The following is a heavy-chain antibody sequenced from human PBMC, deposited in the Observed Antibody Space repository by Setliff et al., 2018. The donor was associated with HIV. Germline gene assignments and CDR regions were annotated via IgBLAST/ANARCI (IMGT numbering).Heavy chain of an antibody. Sequence: ASVKVSCKASGYTFTSYDINWMRQATGQGLEWMGWMNLNSGNTGYAQKFQGRVTITADESTNTGYMELSGLRFEDTAVYYCARESACSSTSCPKVLDYWGQGTLVTVSS. CDR1: GYTFTSYD. J-gene: IGHJ4*02. D-gene: IGHD2-2*01. V-gene: IGHV1-8*01. CDR2: MNLNSGNT. CDR3: ARESACSSTSCPKVLDY.